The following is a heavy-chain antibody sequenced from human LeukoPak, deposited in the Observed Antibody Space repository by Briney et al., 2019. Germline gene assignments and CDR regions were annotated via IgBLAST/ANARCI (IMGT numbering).Heavy chain of an antibody. CDR3: TRANLIMPIWFGELSPYYIDY. D-gene: IGHD3-10*01. J-gene: IGHJ4*02. V-gene: IGHV3-49*03. CDR2: IRSKAYGGTT. CDR1: RFTFRDYA. Sequence: PGGSLRLSCTASRFTFRDYAMRWFRQAPGKGREWVGFIRSKAYGGTTQHAASVKGRFTISRDDSNSIAYLQMNSLKSEDTCVCYCTRANLIMPIWFGELSPYYIDYWGQGTLVTVSS.